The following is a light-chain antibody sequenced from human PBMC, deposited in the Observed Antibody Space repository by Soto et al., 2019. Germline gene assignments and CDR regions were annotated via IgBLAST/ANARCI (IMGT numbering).Light chain of an antibody. V-gene: IGKV1-33*01. Sequence: DIQMTQYTSTLSASVGDRFTITCQASQNINNYLNWYQQKPGRAPKLLIYDASNLEAGVPSRFRGSGSGTDFTFTISRLQPEDIATYYCQQYENLPTFGQGTRLEVK. CDR3: QQYENLPT. CDR2: DAS. CDR1: QNINNY. J-gene: IGKJ5*01.